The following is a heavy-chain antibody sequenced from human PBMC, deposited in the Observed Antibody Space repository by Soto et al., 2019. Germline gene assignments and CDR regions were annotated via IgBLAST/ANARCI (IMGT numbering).Heavy chain of an antibody. CDR2: IIPIFGTA. J-gene: IGHJ5*02. CDR3: ARDIGYCSSTSCQNWFDP. CDR1: VGTFSSYA. V-gene: IGHV1-69*13. D-gene: IGHD2-2*01. Sequence: ASVKVSCKASVGTFSSYAISWVRQAPGQGLEWMGGIIPIFGTANYAQKFQGRVTITADESTSTAYMELSSLRSEDTAVYYCARDIGYCSSTSCQNWFDPWGQGTLVTVSS.